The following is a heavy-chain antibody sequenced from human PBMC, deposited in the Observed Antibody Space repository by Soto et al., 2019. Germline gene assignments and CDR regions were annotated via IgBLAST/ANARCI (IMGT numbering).Heavy chain of an antibody. CDR1: GFTFSSYG. CDR3: ARDRAMATYGDY. V-gene: IGHV3-33*01. J-gene: IGHJ4*02. CDR2: IWYDGSNK. Sequence: QVQLVESGGGVVQPGRSLRLSCAASGFTFSSYGMHWVRQAPGKGLEWVAVIWYDGSNKYYADSVKGRFTISRDNSKNALYLQMNSLRAEDTAVYYCARDRAMATYGDYWGQGTLVTVSS. D-gene: IGHD5-18*01.